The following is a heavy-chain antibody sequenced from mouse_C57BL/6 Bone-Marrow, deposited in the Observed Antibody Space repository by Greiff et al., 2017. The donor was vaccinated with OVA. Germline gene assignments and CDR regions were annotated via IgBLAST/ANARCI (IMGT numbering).Heavy chain of an antibody. CDR2: IYPRSGNT. J-gene: IGHJ4*01. CDR1: GYTFTSYG. Sequence: QVTLKVSGAELARPGASVKLSCKASGYTFTSYGISWVKQRTGQGLEWIGEIYPRSGNTYYNEKFKGKATLTADKSSSTAYMELRSLTSEDSAVYFCANYGSSGYAMDYWGQGTSVTVSS. D-gene: IGHD1-1*01. CDR3: ANYGSSGYAMDY. V-gene: IGHV1-81*01.